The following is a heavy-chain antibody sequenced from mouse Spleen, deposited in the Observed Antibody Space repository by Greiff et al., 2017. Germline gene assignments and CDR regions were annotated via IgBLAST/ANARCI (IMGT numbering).Heavy chain of an antibody. J-gene: IGHJ2*01. Sequence: VQLKESGPGLVKPSQSLSLTCSVTGYSITSGYYWNWIRQFPGNKLEWMGYISYDGSNNYNPSLKNRISITRDTSKNQFFLKLNSVTTEDTATYYCARALITTVVEDYWGQGTTLTVSS. V-gene: IGHV3-6*01. D-gene: IGHD1-1*01. CDR2: ISYDGSN. CDR1: GYSITSGYY. CDR3: ARALITTVVEDY.